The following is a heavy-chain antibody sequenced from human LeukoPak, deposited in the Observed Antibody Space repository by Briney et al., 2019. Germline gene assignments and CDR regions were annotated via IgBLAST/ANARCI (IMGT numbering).Heavy chain of an antibody. Sequence: GESLKISCKGSGYSFTSYWIGWVRQMPGKGLEWMGIIYPGDSDTRYSPSFQGQVTISADKSISTAYLQWSSLKASDTAMYYCARHRGVFGYYGSGSYYKDPNWFDPWGQGTLVTVSS. V-gene: IGHV5-51*01. D-gene: IGHD3-10*01. J-gene: IGHJ5*02. CDR2: IYPGDSDT. CDR3: ARHRGVFGYYGSGSYYKDPNWFDP. CDR1: GYSFTSYW.